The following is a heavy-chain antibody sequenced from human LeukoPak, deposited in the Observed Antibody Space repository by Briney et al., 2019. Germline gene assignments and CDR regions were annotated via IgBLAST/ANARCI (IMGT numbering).Heavy chain of an antibody. Sequence: GGSLRLSCAASGFTFSSYWMSWVRQAPGKGLEWVANINQDGSEKYYVDSVKGRFTISRDNAKNSLYLQMNSLRAEDTAVYYCARVAHTPMIVVAQEIDYWGQGTLVTVSS. V-gene: IGHV3-7*01. D-gene: IGHD3-22*01. CDR3: ARVAHTPMIVVAQEIDY. CDR2: INQDGSEK. CDR1: GFTFSSYW. J-gene: IGHJ4*02.